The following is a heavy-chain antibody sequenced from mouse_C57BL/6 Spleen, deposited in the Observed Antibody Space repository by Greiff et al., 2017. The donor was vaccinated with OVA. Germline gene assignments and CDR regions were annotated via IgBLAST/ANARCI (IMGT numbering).Heavy chain of an antibody. CDR2: ISDGGSYT. CDR3: ARDGDYGRYYFDY. J-gene: IGHJ2*01. CDR1: GFTFSSYA. V-gene: IGHV5-4*01. D-gene: IGHD1-1*01. Sequence: EVQGVESGGGLVKPGGSLKLSCAASGFTFSSYAMSWVRQTPEKRLEWVATISDGGSYTYYPDNVKGRFTISRDNAKNNLYLQMSHLKSEDTAMYYCARDGDYGRYYFDYWGQGTTLTVSS.